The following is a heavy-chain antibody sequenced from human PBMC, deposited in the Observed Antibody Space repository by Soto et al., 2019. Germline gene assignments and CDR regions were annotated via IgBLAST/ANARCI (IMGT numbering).Heavy chain of an antibody. D-gene: IGHD3-22*01. V-gene: IGHV4-34*01. Sequence: QVQLQQWGAGLLKPSETLSLTCAVYGGSFSGYYWSWIRQPPGKGLEWIGEINHSGSTNYNPSLKRRVTISVDTSKNQFSLKLSSVTAADTAVYYCARGEYYYDSSGYPYGMDVWGQGTTVTVSS. CDR1: GGSFSGYY. CDR3: ARGEYYYDSSGYPYGMDV. J-gene: IGHJ6*02. CDR2: INHSGST.